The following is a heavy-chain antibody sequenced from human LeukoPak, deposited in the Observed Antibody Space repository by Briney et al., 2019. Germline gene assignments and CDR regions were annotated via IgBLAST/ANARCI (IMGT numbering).Heavy chain of an antibody. CDR3: ARGRGIVVVPAAIFPPYYFDY. D-gene: IGHD2-2*02. J-gene: IGHJ4*02. Sequence: PSETLSLTYAVYGGSFSGYYWSWIRQPPGKGPEWIGEINHSGSTNYNPSLKSRVTISVDTSKNQFSLKLSSVTAADTAVYYCARGRGIVVVPAAIFPPYYFDYWGQGTLVTVSS. CDR1: GGSFSGYY. CDR2: INHSGST. V-gene: IGHV4-34*01.